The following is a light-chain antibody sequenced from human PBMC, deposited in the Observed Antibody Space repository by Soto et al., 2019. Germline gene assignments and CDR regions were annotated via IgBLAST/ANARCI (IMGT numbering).Light chain of an antibody. CDR3: QQYYTYPWT. CDR1: QSISSW. Sequence: DIQMTQSPSTLSASVGDRVTITCRASQSISSWLAWYQQRPGKAPKLLIYKASNLESGVPSRFSGSGSGTELTLTSSRLHPDDFATYYCQQYYTYPWTFGPGNKVEIK. J-gene: IGKJ1*01. CDR2: KAS. V-gene: IGKV1-5*03.